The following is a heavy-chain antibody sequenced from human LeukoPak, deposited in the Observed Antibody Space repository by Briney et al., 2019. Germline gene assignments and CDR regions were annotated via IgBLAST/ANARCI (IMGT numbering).Heavy chain of an antibody. J-gene: IGHJ6*03. CDR2: IYSGGST. V-gene: IGHV3-53*01. D-gene: IGHD3-10*01. Sequence: GGSLRLSCAASGFTVSSNYMSWVRQALGKGLEWVSVIYSGGSTYYADSVKGRFTISRDNSKNTLCLQMNSLRAEDTAVYYCASGSGSYRTPYYYMDVWGTGTTVTVSS. CDR1: GFTVSSNY. CDR3: ASGSGSYRTPYYYMDV.